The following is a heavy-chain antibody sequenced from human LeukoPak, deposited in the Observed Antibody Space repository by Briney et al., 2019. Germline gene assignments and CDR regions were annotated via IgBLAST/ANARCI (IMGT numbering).Heavy chain of an antibody. CDR2: VFYTGST. CDR1: GGSISSYY. J-gene: IGHJ3*02. CDR3: ARDRGDFGVVIGAFDI. D-gene: IGHD3-3*01. Sequence: SETLSLTCTVSGGSISSYYWSWIRQPPGMGLEWIGYVFYTGSTNYNPSLKSRVTISVDTSKNQFSLNLNSVTAADTAVYFCARDRGDFGVVIGAFDIWGQGRMVTVSS. V-gene: IGHV4-59*01.